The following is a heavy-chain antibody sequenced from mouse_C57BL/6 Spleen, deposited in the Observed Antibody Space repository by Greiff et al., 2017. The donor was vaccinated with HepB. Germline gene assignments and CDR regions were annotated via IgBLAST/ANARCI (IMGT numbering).Heavy chain of an antibody. CDR3: ARRGLGPYYFDY. V-gene: IGHV4-1*01. Sequence: AAGGVDFSRYWMSWVRRAPGKGLEWIGEINPDSSTINYAPSLKDKFIISRDNAKNTLYLQMSKVRSEDTALYYCARRGLGPYYFDYWGQGTTLTVSS. D-gene: IGHD4-1*01. CDR1: GVDFSRYW. J-gene: IGHJ2*01. CDR2: INPDSSTI.